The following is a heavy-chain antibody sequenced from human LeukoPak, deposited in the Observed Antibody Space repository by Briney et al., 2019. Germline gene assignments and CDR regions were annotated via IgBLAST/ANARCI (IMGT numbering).Heavy chain of an antibody. D-gene: IGHD6-19*01. CDR1: GGSFSGYY. CDR3: ARVGPGIAVAGSRIDP. V-gene: IGHV4-34*01. J-gene: IGHJ5*02. Sequence: SETLSLTCAVYGGSFSGYYWSWIRQPPGKGLEWIGEINHSGSTNYNPSLKSRVTISVDTSKNQFSLKLSSVIAADTAVYYCARVGPGIAVAGSRIDPWGQGTLVTVSS. CDR2: INHSGST.